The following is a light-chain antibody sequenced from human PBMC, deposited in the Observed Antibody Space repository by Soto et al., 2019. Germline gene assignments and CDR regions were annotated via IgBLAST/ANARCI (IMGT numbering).Light chain of an antibody. CDR3: HTYNTFSLHT. CDR1: QSVSRR. Sequence: DIQMTQSPSTLSASVGARITITCRASQSVSRRLAWYQQKPGQAPKLLIYDASSLDSGVPSRFSGRGSGTEFTLTISSLQPDDCATYYCHTYNTFSLHTFGQGTKLEIK. CDR2: DAS. V-gene: IGKV1-5*01. J-gene: IGKJ2*01.